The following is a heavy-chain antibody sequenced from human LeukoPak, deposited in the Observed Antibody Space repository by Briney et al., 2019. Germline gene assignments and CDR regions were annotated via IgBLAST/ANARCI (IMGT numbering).Heavy chain of an antibody. D-gene: IGHD3-10*01. V-gene: IGHV4-59*08. J-gene: IGHJ4*02. Sequence: SETLSLTCAVSGGSINTYFWSWIRQPPVKGLEWIGYMYYSGSTNYNPSLKSRATISMDTSKNQFSLKLNSVTAADTAVYYCARQIAWGVGRFDYWGQGTLATVSA. CDR3: ARQIAWGVGRFDY. CDR2: MYYSGST. CDR1: GGSINTYF.